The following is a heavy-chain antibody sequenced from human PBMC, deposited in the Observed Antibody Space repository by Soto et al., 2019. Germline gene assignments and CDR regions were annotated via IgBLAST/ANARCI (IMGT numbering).Heavy chain of an antibody. D-gene: IGHD2-8*02. CDR3: ARDCTCGGCYCIY. V-gene: IGHV1-18*01. J-gene: IGHJ4*02. CDR1: GYTFTNYG. Sequence: QVQLVQSATEVKKPGASVKVSCKASGYTFTNYGISWVRQAPGQGPEWMGWINTYNGNSNYAQKFQGRVTMTTDTATSTAYMELGSLTSDDTAVYYCARDCTCGGCYCIYWGQGTLVTVSS. CDR2: INTYNGNS.